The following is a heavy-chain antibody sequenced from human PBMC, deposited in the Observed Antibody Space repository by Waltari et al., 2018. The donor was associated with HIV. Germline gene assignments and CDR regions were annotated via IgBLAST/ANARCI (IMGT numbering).Heavy chain of an antibody. CDR1: RYILTELS. J-gene: IGHJ6*02. D-gene: IGHD6-19*01. CDR3: ATTRQWLVHSGLDV. Sequence: QVQLVQSGAEVKNPGASVKVSCKVSRYILTELSIHWVRQAPGEGLEWMGGFEREDGETINAQKFQGRVTMSEDTSTDTAYMELSSLRSEDTAVYYCATTRQWLVHSGLDVWGQGTTVPVSS. V-gene: IGHV1-24*01. CDR2: FEREDGET.